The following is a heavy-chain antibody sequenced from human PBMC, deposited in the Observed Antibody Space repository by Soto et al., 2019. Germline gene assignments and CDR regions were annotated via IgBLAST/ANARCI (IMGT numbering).Heavy chain of an antibody. Sequence: QVQLEQSGAEVKKPGASVKVSCKASGYTFTRSGISWVRQAPGQGPEWMGWISSYNGDTNYAQTFQGRGTMTTDTSTSTAYKELRSLRSDDTAVYYCAREGVAPYYYYGMDVWGQGTPVTVSS. V-gene: IGHV1-18*01. CDR2: ISSYNGDT. CDR1: GYTFTRSG. D-gene: IGHD5-12*01. J-gene: IGHJ6*02. CDR3: AREGVAPYYYYGMDV.